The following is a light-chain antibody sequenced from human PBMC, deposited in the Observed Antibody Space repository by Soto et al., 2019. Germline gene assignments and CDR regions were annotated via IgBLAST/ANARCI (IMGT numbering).Light chain of an antibody. V-gene: IGKV1-39*01. CDR2: GAS. Sequence: DIQMTQFRSPLSASVGDRVTITCRASQSISNYLNWYQQKPGKAPNLLIYGASTLQSGVPSRYIGSGSGTDFTLTISSLQPEDFGTYLCQQSYSTPRTFGQGTRVEVK. J-gene: IGKJ1*01. CDR3: QQSYSTPRT. CDR1: QSISNY.